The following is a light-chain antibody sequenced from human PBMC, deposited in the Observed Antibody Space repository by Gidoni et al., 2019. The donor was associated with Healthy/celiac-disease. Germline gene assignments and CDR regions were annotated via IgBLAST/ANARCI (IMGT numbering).Light chain of an antibody. CDR2: QDS. V-gene: IGLV3-1*01. CDR3: QAWDSSTLVV. CDR1: KLGDKY. J-gene: IGLJ2*01. Sequence: SYELTQPPSVSVSPGQTASITCSGDKLGDKYACWYQQKPGQSPVLVIYQDSKRPSGIPARFSGSNSGNTATLTICGTQAMDEADYYCQAWDSSTLVVFGGGTKLTVL.